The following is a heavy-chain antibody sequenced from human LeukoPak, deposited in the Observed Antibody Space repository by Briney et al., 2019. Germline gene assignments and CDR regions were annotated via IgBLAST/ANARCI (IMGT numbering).Heavy chain of an antibody. J-gene: IGHJ6*02. CDR1: GFTFSSYS. CDR2: ICSSSSYI. D-gene: IGHD3-22*01. CDR3: ARESSGGDYSYYGMAV. V-gene: IGHV3-21*01. Sequence: GEPLRLSCSASGFTFSSYSMNWVRQPPGKGLEWVASICSSSSYIYYAASVTGRFIISSDNAKNSLYLQINSLSAEDTAVYYWARESSGGDYSYYGMAVGNERPSVTASS.